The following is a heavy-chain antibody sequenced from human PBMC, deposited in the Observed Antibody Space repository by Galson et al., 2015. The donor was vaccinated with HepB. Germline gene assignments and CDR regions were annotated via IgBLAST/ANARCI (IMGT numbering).Heavy chain of an antibody. D-gene: IGHD2-2*01. V-gene: IGHV1-69*04. CDR3: ARGYCSSTSCKQLDY. CDR1: GGTFSSYA. Sequence: SVKVSCKASGGTFSSYAISWVRQAPGQGLEWMGRIIPILGIANYAQKFQGRVTITADKSTSTAYMELSSLRSEDTAVYYCARGYCSSTSCKQLDYWGQGTLVTASS. J-gene: IGHJ4*02. CDR2: IIPILGIA.